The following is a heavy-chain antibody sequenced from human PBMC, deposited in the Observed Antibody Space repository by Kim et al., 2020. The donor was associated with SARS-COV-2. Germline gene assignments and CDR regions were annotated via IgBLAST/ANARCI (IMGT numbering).Heavy chain of an antibody. CDR3: AKGYSSSWLRGGMDV. Sequence: GGSLRLSCAASGFTFSSYGMHWVRQAPGKGLEWVAVISYDGSNKYYADSVKGRFTISRDNSKNTLYLQMNSLRAEDTAVYYCAKGYSSSWLRGGMDVWGQGTTVTVSS. J-gene: IGHJ6*02. V-gene: IGHV3-30*18. D-gene: IGHD6-13*01. CDR1: GFTFSSYG. CDR2: ISYDGSNK.